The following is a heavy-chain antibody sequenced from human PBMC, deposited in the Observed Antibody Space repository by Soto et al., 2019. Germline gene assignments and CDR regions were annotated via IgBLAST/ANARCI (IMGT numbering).Heavy chain of an antibody. D-gene: IGHD6-6*01. CDR1: GFTFSSYA. J-gene: IGHJ4*02. Sequence: EVQLLESGGGLVQPGGSLRLSCAASGFTFSSYAMSWVRQAPGKGLEGVSAISGSGGSTYYADSVKGRFTISRDNSKNTLYLQMNSLRAEDTAVYYCAKDRLLAARRPNYFDYWGQGTLVTVSS. CDR3: AKDRLLAARRPNYFDY. V-gene: IGHV3-23*01. CDR2: ISGSGGST.